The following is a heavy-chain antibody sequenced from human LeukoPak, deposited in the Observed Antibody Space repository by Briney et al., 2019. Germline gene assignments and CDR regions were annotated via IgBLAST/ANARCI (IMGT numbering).Heavy chain of an antibody. CDR2: INHSGST. CDR3: ARQLWFGSPRFDP. J-gene: IGHJ5*02. V-gene: IGHV4-39*01. D-gene: IGHD3-10*01. CDR1: GGSISSSSYY. Sequence: KPSETLSLTCTVSGGSISSSSYYWGWIRQPPGKGLEWIGEINHSGSTNYNPSLKSRVTISVDTSKNQFSLKLSSVTAADTAVYYCARQLWFGSPRFDPWGQGTLVTVSS.